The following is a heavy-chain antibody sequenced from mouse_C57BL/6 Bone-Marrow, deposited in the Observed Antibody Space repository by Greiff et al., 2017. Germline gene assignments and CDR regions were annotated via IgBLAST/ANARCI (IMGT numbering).Heavy chain of an antibody. J-gene: IGHJ3*01. Sequence: QVQLQQSGAELVRPGSSVKLSCKASGYTFTSYWMDWVKQRPGQGLEWIGNIYPSDSETHYNQKFKDKATLTVDKSSSTAYMQLSSLTSEDSAVYYCARGRRFSWFAYWGQGTLVTVSA. CDR1: GYTFTSYW. V-gene: IGHV1-61*01. CDR3: ARGRRFSWFAY. CDR2: IYPSDSET.